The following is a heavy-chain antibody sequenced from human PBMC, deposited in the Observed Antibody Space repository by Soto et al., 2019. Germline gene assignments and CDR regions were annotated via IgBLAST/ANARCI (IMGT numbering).Heavy chain of an antibody. Sequence: QLQLHESGPGLVKPSETLSLTCNVSGDSIGRFYWSWIRQSAGKGLEWIGRDYSTGGVNYNPALKGRVPLSPDRSKIQVSLEMNSVPAADTAVYFCARDLSGTGLDIWGRGTRVSVSS. J-gene: IGHJ6*02. D-gene: IGHD1-26*01. V-gene: IGHV4-4*07. CDR1: GDSIGRFY. CDR3: ARDLSGTGLDI. CDR2: DYSTGGV.